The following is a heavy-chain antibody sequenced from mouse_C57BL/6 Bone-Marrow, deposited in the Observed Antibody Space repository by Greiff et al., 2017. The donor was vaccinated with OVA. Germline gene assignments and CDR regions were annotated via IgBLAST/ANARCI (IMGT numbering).Heavy chain of an antibody. D-gene: IGHD1-1*01. CDR2: IHPNSGST. Sequence: QVQLQQPGAELVKPGASVKLSCKASGYTFTSYWMHWVKQRPGQGLEWIGMIHPNSGSTNYNEKFKSKATLTVDKSSGTAYMQLSSLTSEDSAVYYCARRGFITTVVAPPYYAMDYWGQGTSVTVSS. V-gene: IGHV1-64*01. CDR1: GYTFTSYW. J-gene: IGHJ4*01. CDR3: ARRGFITTVVAPPYYAMDY.